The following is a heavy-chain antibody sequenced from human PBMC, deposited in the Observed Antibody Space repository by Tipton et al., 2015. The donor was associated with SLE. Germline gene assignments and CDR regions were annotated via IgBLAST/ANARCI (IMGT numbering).Heavy chain of an antibody. V-gene: IGHV4-38-2*02. CDR2: IYHSGSA. CDR1: GYSISSGFY. Sequence: TLSLTCSVSGYSISSGFYWGLIRQPPGKGLEWIATIYHSGSAYYNPSLKSRVAISVDTSKNQFSLKLSSVTAADTAVYYCARHIVVVPEAFDIWGQGTMVTVSS. D-gene: IGHD2-21*01. J-gene: IGHJ3*02. CDR3: ARHIVVVPEAFDI.